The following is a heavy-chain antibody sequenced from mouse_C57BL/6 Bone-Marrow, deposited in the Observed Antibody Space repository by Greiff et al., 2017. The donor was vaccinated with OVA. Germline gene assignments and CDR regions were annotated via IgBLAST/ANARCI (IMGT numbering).Heavy chain of an antibody. Sequence: VQLQQPGAELVMPGASVKLSCKASGYTFTSYWMHWVKQRPGQGLEWIGEIDPSDSYTNYNQKFKGKSTLTVDKSSSTAYMQLSSLTSDDSAVYYCARYDGHWGQGTSVTVSS. D-gene: IGHD2-3*01. CDR3: ARYDGH. CDR1: GYTFTSYW. V-gene: IGHV1-69*01. CDR2: IDPSDSYT. J-gene: IGHJ4*01.